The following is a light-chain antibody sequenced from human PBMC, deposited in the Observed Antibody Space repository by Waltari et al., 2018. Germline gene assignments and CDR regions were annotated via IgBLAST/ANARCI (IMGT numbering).Light chain of an antibody. Sequence: EIVLTQSPGTLSLSPGERATLSCRASQSVSSSYLAWYQQKPGQGPRLLIYAASSRATVIPDRFSGSGSGTDFTLPISRLEPEEFAVYYCQQYGSSTWTFGRGTRVEIK. CDR3: QQYGSSTWT. CDR2: AAS. V-gene: IGKV3-20*01. J-gene: IGKJ1*01. CDR1: QSVSSSY.